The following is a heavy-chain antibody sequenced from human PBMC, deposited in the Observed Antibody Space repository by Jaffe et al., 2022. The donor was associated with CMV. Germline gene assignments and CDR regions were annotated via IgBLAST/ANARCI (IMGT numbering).Heavy chain of an antibody. J-gene: IGHJ5*02. CDR2: IYYSGST. CDR1: GGSISSSSYY. D-gene: IGHD6-13*01. CDR3: ARPRIAAAGTVLWFDP. V-gene: IGHV4-39*01. Sequence: QLQLQESGPGLVKPSETLSLTCTVSGGSISSSSYYWGWIRQPPGKGLEWIGSIYYSGSTYYNPSLKSRVTISVDTSKNQFSLKLSSVTAADTAVYYCARPRIAAAGTVLWFDPWGQGTLVTVSS.